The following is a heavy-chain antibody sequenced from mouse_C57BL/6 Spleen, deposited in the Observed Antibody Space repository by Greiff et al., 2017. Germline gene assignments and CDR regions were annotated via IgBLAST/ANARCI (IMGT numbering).Heavy chain of an antibody. J-gene: IGHJ2*01. V-gene: IGHV7-3*01. CDR2: IRNKANGYTT. CDR1: GFTFTDYY. Sequence: EVQLVESGGGLVQPGGSLSLSCAASGFTFTDYYMSWVRQPPGKALEWLGFIRNKANGYTTEYSASVKGRITISRDNSQSILYLQMNALRAEDSATYYCARYGAEYFDYWGQGTTLTVSS. CDR3: ARYGAEYFDY.